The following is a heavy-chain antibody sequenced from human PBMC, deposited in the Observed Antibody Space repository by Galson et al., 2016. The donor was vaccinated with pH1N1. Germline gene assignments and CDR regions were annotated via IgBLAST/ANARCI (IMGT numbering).Heavy chain of an antibody. V-gene: IGHV1-46*03. CDR3: AGQTVSCHDY. J-gene: IGHJ4*02. CDR1: GYSLTKYY. CDR2: IDPSNGGT. D-gene: IGHD2-2*01. Sequence: SVKVSCKASGYSLTKYYLHWVRQAPGQGLEWMGVIDPSNGGTIYAQNFQGRVTMTVDRPTSTVDMEVNSLKTEDTAVYYRAGQTVSCHDYWGQGTLVTVSS.